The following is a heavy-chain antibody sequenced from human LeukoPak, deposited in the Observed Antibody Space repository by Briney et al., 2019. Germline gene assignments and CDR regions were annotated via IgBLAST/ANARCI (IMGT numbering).Heavy chain of an antibody. CDR3: ARDLRKSADYYFDY. J-gene: IGHJ4*02. Sequence: GGSLRLSCAASGFTFSGYGMHWVRQAPGKWLEWVAVISFDGRDKHHADSVKGRFTISRDNSKNTLYLQMSSLRVEDTAMYYCARDLRKSADYYFDYWGQGTLVTVSS. CDR2: ISFDGRDK. D-gene: IGHD3/OR15-3a*01. V-gene: IGHV3-30*19. CDR1: GFTFSGYG.